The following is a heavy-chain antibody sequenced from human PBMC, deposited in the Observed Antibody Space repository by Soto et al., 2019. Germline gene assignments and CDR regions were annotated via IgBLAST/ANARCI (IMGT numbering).Heavy chain of an antibody. V-gene: IGHV3-21*01. J-gene: IGHJ4*02. CDR1: GFTFSSYG. CDR2: ISGGSGYI. Sequence: GGSLRLSCAASGFTFSSYGMNWVRQAPGKGLEWVSSISGGSGYIYYSHSVRGRFTISSDNTKNSLYLQMNGLRAEDTAVYYCARVIMGSSNFWTSAFDNWGQGTLVTVSS. D-gene: IGHD3-3*01. CDR3: ARVIMGSSNFWTSAFDN.